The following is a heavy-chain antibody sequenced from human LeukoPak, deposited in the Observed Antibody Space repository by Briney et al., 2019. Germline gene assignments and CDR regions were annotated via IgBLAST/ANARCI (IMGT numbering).Heavy chain of an antibody. J-gene: IGHJ6*03. D-gene: IGHD5-18*01. Sequence: SETLSLTCTVSGGSISSYYWIWIRQPPGKGLEWIGYIYYSGSTNYNPSLKSRVTISVDTSKNQFSLKLSSVTAADTAVYYCARTRSLSSGYADYYYMDVWGKGTTVTISS. CDR3: ARTRSLSSGYADYYYMDV. CDR2: IYYSGST. V-gene: IGHV4-59*01. CDR1: GGSISSYY.